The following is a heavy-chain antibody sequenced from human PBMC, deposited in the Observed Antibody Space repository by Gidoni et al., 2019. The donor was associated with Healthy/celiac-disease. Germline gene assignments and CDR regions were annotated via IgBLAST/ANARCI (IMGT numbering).Heavy chain of an antibody. J-gene: IGHJ4*02. Sequence: EVQLLESGGGLVQPGGSLRLSCAASGFTFSSYAMSWVRQAPGKGLEWVSAISGSGGSTYYADSVKGRFTISRDNSKNTLYLQMNSLRAEDTAVYYCARELRAARWPATNRYYFDYWGQGTLVTVSS. D-gene: IGHD6-6*01. CDR1: GFTFSSYA. CDR3: ARELRAARWPATNRYYFDY. CDR2: ISGSGGST. V-gene: IGHV3-23*01.